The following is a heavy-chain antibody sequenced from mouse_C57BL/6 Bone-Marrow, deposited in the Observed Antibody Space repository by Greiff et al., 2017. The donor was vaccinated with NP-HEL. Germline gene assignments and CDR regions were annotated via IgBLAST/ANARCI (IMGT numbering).Heavy chain of an antibody. J-gene: IGHJ3*01. CDR1: GFTFSSYG. D-gene: IGHD2-4*01. CDR2: ISSGGSYT. V-gene: IGHV5-6*02. CDR3: ARRGGDYYDYSWFAY. Sequence: EVKVVESGGDLVKPGGSLKLSCAASGFTFSSYGMSWVRQTPDKRLEWVATISSGGSYTYYPDSVKGRFTISRDNAKNTLYLQMSSLKSEDTAMYYCARRGGDYYDYSWFAYWGQGTLVTVSA.